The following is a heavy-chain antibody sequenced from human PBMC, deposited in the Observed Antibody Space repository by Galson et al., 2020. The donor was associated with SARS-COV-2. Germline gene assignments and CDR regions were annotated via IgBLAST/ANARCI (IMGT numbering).Heavy chain of an antibody. D-gene: IGHD3-10*01. J-gene: IGHJ4*02. Sequence: ASVQVSCKASGYTFTSYDINWVRQATGQGLEWMGWMNPNIGNTVYAQKFQGRVTMTRNTSISTAYMELSSLRSEDTAVYYCARGTKHTRWFGESEYYFDYWGQGTLVTVSS. V-gene: IGHV1-8*01. CDR1: GYTFTSYD. CDR3: ARGTKHTRWFGESEYYFDY. CDR2: MNPNIGNT.